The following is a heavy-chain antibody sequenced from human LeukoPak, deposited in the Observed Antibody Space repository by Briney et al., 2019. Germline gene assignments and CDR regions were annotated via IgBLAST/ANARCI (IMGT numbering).Heavy chain of an antibody. D-gene: IGHD2-8*01. CDR3: ARGGVHVHGYMDV. J-gene: IGHJ6*03. Sequence: ASVKVSCKASRYTFTSYDINWVRQATGKGLEWMGWMNPNRGHTDYAQKFQGRVTITRNTSISTAYMELSSLRSEDTAVYYCARGGVHVHGYMDVWGKGTTVTVSS. CDR2: MNPNRGHT. CDR1: RYTFTSYD. V-gene: IGHV1-8*01.